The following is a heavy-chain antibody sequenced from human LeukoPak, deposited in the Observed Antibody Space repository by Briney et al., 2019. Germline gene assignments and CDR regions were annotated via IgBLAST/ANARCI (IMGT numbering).Heavy chain of an antibody. CDR1: GGSFSGYY. J-gene: IGHJ5*02. CDR3: ASGSSSWYWGGWFDP. V-gene: IGHV4-34*01. D-gene: IGHD6-13*01. Sequence: SSETLSLTCAVYGGSFSGYYWSWIRQPPGKGLEWIGEINHSGSTNYNPSLKSRVTISVDTSKNQFSLKLSSVTAADTAVYYCASGSSSWYWGGWFDPWGQGTLVTVSS. CDR2: INHSGST.